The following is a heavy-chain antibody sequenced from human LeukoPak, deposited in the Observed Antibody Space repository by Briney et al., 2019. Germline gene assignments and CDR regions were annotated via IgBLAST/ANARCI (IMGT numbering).Heavy chain of an antibody. CDR1: RFTFSEYY. Sequence: GGSLRLSCAASRFTFSEYYMRGIRQAPGKGLEGVSHIGSSGSDIYQADSVKGRFTISRDNAKNSLYLQMNSLRVEDTAVYYCARMCRIVAGGSWWFDPWGQGTLVTVSS. D-gene: IGHD6-13*01. J-gene: IGHJ5*02. CDR3: ARMCRIVAGGSWWFDP. V-gene: IGHV3-11*04. CDR2: IGSSGSDI.